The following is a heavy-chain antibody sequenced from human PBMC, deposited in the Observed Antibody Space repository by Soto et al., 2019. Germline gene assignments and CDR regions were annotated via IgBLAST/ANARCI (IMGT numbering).Heavy chain of an antibody. V-gene: IGHV3-23*01. Sequence: PGGSLRLSCAASGYTFSSYAMSCVRQAPGKWLEWVSAISGSGGSTYYADSVKGRFTISRDNSKNTLYLQMNSLRAEDTAVYYCAKSILPAARVYYGLAVRGAGPTVTVYS. CDR2: ISGSGGST. D-gene: IGHD2-2*01. CDR3: AKSILPAARVYYGLAV. J-gene: IGHJ6*04. CDR1: GYTFSSYA.